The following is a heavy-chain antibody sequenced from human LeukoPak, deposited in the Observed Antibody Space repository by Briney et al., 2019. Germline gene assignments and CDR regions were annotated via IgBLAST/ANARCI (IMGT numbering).Heavy chain of an antibody. CDR1: GGSFSGYY. V-gene: IGHV4-39*01. CDR2: IYYSGSI. J-gene: IGHJ6*02. Sequence: SETLSLTCAVYGGSFSGYYWGWIRQPPGKGLEWIGSIYYSGSIYYNPSLKSRVTISVDTSKNQFSLKLSSVTAADTAVYYCARLGGGTRSSSWYYYGMDVWGQGTTVTVSS. CDR3: ARLGGGTRSSSWYYYGMDV. D-gene: IGHD6-13*01.